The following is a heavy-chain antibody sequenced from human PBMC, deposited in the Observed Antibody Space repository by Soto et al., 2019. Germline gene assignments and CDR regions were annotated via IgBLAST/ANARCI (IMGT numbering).Heavy chain of an antibody. CDR3: ARRWGRSFDY. Sequence: QVQLQESGPRLVKPSETLFLTCTISGGSISSYYWSWIRQPPGKGLEWIGYIYYSGSTNYNPSLKSRVTISVDTPKNQFALNLSSVTAADTAVYYCARRWGRSFDYWGQGTLVTVSS. J-gene: IGHJ4*02. CDR2: IYYSGST. CDR1: GGSISSYY. V-gene: IGHV4-59*08. D-gene: IGHD2-15*01.